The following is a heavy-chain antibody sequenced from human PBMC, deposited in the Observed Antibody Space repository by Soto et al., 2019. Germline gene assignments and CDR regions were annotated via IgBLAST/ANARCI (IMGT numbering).Heavy chain of an antibody. Sequence: EVQLVESGGGLVQPGRSLRLSCAASGFTFDDYAMHWVRQAPGKGLEWVSGISWNSGSIGYADSEKGRFTISRDNAKNSLYLQMNSLRAEDTALYYCAKDSLGGYYFDYWGQGTLVTVSS. D-gene: IGHD1-26*01. CDR1: GFTFDDYA. J-gene: IGHJ4*02. CDR3: AKDSLGGYYFDY. V-gene: IGHV3-9*01. CDR2: ISWNSGSI.